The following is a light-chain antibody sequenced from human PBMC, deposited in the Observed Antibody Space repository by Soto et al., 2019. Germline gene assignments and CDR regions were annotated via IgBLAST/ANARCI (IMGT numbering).Light chain of an antibody. V-gene: IGLV4-60*02. CDR3: QTWDSNIHWV. CDR1: SGHSSYI. J-gene: IGLJ3*02. CDR2: LEGSGSY. Sequence: QPVLTQSSSASASLGSSVKLTCTLSSGHSSYIIAWHQQQPGKAPRYLMKLEGSGSYNKGSGVPDRFSGSRSGADRYLTICNLHFEEEADFYCQTWDSNIHWVFGGGTKLTVL.